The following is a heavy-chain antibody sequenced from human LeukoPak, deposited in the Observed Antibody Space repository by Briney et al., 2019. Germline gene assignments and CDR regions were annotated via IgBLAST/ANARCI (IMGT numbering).Heavy chain of an antibody. V-gene: IGHV5-51*01. Sequence: GESLKISCKGSGYSFSNYWIGWVRQIPGKGLEWMGIIYPADSDTRYSPSFQGQVTISADKSISTAYLQWSSLKASDTAMYFCARRDGYNMGAFDIWGQGTMVTVSS. CDR3: ARRDGYNMGAFDI. CDR2: IYPADSDT. D-gene: IGHD5-24*01. CDR1: GYSFSNYW. J-gene: IGHJ3*02.